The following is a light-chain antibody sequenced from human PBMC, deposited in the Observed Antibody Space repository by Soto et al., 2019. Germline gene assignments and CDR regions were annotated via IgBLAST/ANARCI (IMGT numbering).Light chain of an antibody. CDR1: SSDVGGYNY. CDR2: DVS. Sequence: QPALTQPRSVSGSPGQSVTISCTGTSSDVGGYNYVPWYQQHPGKAPKLMIYDVSKRPSGVPDRFSGSKSGNTASLTISGLQAEDEADYYCCSYAGSYSYVFGTGTKLTVL. CDR3: CSYAGSYSYV. J-gene: IGLJ1*01. V-gene: IGLV2-11*01.